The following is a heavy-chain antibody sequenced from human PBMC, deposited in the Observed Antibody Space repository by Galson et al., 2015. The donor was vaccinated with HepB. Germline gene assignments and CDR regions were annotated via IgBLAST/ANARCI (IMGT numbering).Heavy chain of an antibody. V-gene: IGHV7-4-1*02. CDR1: GYTFTSYA. D-gene: IGHD3-3*01. CDR2: INTNTGNP. Sequence: SVKVSCKASGYTFTSYAINWVRQAPGQGPECMGWINTNTGNPTYAQGFTGRFVFSLDISVSTAYLQISSLKAEDTAVYYCARERTMTGYLLYGRVSDYMGVWGKGTAVTVPS. J-gene: IGHJ6*03. CDR3: ARERTMTGYLLYGRVSDYMGV.